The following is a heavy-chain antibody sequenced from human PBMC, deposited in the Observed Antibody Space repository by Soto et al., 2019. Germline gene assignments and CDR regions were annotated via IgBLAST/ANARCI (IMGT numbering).Heavy chain of an antibody. CDR2: IYPGDSDT. CDR3: ARLRGYNFGYYVDY. CDR1: GYSFTNFW. V-gene: IGHV5-51*01. Sequence: GESLKISCKGSGYSFTNFWIGWVRQMPGKGLEWMGIIYPGDSDTRYIPSFQGQVTISADRSISTAYLQWSSLKASDTAMYYCARLRGYNFGYYVDYWGLGSLVTVYS. D-gene: IGHD5-18*01. J-gene: IGHJ4*01.